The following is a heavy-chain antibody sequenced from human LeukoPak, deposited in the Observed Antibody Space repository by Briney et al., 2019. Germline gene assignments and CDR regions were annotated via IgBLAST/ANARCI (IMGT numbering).Heavy chain of an antibody. CDR3: AREVLVSGSWYLY. D-gene: IGHD6-13*01. V-gene: IGHV3-21*01. Sequence: GGSLRLSCAASGFTFSSYSMNWVRQAPGKGLEWVSSISSSSSYIYYADSVKGRFTISRDNAKNSLYLQMNSLRAEDTAVYYCAREVLVSGSWYLYWGQGTLVTVSS. CDR2: ISSSSSYI. CDR1: GFTFSSYS. J-gene: IGHJ4*02.